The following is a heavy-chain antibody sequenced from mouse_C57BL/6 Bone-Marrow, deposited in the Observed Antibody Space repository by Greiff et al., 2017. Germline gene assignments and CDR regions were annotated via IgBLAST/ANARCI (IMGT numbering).Heavy chain of an antibody. D-gene: IGHD2-3*01. CDR3: TRGYSSLLYAMDY. V-gene: IGHV6-6*01. Sequence: EVQVVESGGGLVQPGGSMKLSCAASGFTFSDAWMDWVRQSPEKGLEWVAEIRNKANNHATYYAESVKGRFTISRDDSKSSVYLQMNSLRAEDTGIYYCTRGYSSLLYAMDYWGQGTSVTVSS. CDR1: GFTFSDAW. CDR2: IRNKANNHAT. J-gene: IGHJ4*01.